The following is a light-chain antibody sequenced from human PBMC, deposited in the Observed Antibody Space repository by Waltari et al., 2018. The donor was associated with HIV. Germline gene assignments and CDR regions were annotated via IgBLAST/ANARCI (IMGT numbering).Light chain of an antibody. Sequence: SYELTQPPSVSVSPGQTARITCSGDALPKKYAYWYQQRPVQAPVLVIYKDSERPSGIPERFSGSSSGTTVTLTISGVQAEDEADYYCQSADSSNTYVFGTGTKVTVL. CDR3: QSADSSNTYV. CDR1: ALPKKY. V-gene: IGLV3-25*03. J-gene: IGLJ1*01. CDR2: KDS.